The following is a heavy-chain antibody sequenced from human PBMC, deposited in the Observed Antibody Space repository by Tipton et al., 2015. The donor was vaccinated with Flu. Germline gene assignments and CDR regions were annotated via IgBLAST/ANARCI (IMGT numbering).Heavy chain of an antibody. J-gene: IGHJ4*02. CDR1: GEALGSNYF. D-gene: IGHD2-15*01. Sequence: GEALGSNYFWGWIRQPPGKGLEWIGNIHRGGSPYYNPSLRSRVTFSVDTSKNQFYLRLNSVTAADTAVYYCARGTGYSTTYFDSWGRGTLVTVSS. V-gene: IGHV4-38-2*02. CDR3: ARGTGYSTTYFDS. CDR2: IHRGGSP.